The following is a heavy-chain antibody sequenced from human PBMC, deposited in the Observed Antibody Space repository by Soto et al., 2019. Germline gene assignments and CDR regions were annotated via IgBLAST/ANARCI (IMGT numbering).Heavy chain of an antibody. CDR2: ISGSGGST. J-gene: IGHJ5*02. V-gene: IGHV3-23*01. D-gene: IGHD4-17*01. Sequence: GGSLRLSCAASGFTFSSYAMSWVRQAPGKGLEWVSAISGSGGSTYYADSVKGRFTISRDNSKNTLYLQMNSLRAEDTAVYYCAKDFDYGYYTGPNVWFDPWGQGTLVTVSS. CDR3: AKDFDYGYYTGPNVWFDP. CDR1: GFTFSSYA.